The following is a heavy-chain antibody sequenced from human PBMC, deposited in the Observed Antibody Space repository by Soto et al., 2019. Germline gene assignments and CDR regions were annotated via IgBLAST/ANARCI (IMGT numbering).Heavy chain of an antibody. J-gene: IGHJ6*02. CDR3: ASNQRPKGRFLEWLPKRKDPYYYYGMDV. CDR1: GFTFSSYS. V-gene: IGHV3-48*02. D-gene: IGHD3-3*01. Sequence: GGSLRLSCAASGFTFSSYSMNWVRQAPGKGLEWVSYISSSSSTIYYADSVKGRFTISRDNAKNSRYLQMNSLRDEDTAVYYCASNQRPKGRFLEWLPKRKDPYYYYGMDVWGQGTTVTVSS. CDR2: ISSSSSTI.